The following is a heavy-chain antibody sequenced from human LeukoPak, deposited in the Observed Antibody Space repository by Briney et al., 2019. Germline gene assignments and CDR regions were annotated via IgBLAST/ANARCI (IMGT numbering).Heavy chain of an antibody. CDR1: GGSISTYY. CDR3: ARLGRPAAFDI. D-gene: IGHD2-15*01. CDR2: IYYSGNT. V-gene: IGHV4-59*08. Sequence: SETLSLTCTVSGGSISTYYWSWIRQPPGKGLEWIGCIYYSGNTNYNPSLKSRVTISVDTSKNQFSLKLTSVTAADTALYYCARLGRPAAFDIWGQGTMVTVSS. J-gene: IGHJ3*02.